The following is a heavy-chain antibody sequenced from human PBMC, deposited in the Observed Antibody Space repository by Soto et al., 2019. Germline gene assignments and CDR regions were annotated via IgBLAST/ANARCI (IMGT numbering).Heavy chain of an antibody. D-gene: IGHD1-20*01. CDR1: GFTLRNYA. V-gene: IGHV3-23*01. Sequence: GGSLRLSCEASGFTLRNYAMTWVRQAPGKALEWVSLISANDVGTYYAESVKTRFTISTDQSRNTVYLQMDSLRADDTAIYYCAKAKNDYNWDNRPPFDYWGQGTLVTVSS. J-gene: IGHJ4*02. CDR3: AKAKNDYNWDNRPPFDY. CDR2: ISANDVGT.